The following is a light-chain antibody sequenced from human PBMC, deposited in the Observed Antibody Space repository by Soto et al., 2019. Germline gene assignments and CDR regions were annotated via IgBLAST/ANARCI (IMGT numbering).Light chain of an antibody. Sequence: EIVLTQSPGTLSLSPGERATLSCRASQSVSSIYLAWYQQKPGQAPRLLIYGASSRATGIPDRFSGSGSGTDVTLTISRLEPEDFAVYSCQQYGSSRWTFGQGTKVEI. CDR2: GAS. V-gene: IGKV3-20*01. CDR1: QSVSSIY. CDR3: QQYGSSRWT. J-gene: IGKJ1*01.